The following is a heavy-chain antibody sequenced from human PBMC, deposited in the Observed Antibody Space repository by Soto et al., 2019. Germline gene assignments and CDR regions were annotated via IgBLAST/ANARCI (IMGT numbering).Heavy chain of an antibody. D-gene: IGHD4-17*01. V-gene: IGHV3-23*01. Sequence: GGSLRLSCAASGFTFSSYGMNWVRQAPGKGLEWVSGISGSGGSTNYAESVKGRFTISRDNSKNTLYLQMNSLRVEDTAVYYCASQSGDYGVVDYWGQGTLVTVSS. CDR3: ASQSGDYGVVDY. CDR1: GFTFSSYG. J-gene: IGHJ4*02. CDR2: ISGSGGST.